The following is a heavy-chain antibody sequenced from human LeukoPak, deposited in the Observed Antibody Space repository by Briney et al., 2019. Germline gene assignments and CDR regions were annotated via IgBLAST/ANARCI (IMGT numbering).Heavy chain of an antibody. J-gene: IGHJ4*02. Sequence: PGGSLRLSCAASGITFSSYSMNWVRQAPGKGLEWVSSISSSSSYIYYADSVKGRFTISRDNAKNSLYLQMNSLRAEDTAVYYCAREVTAIPNRSYFDYWGQGTLVTVSS. V-gene: IGHV3-21*01. CDR3: AREVTAIPNRSYFDY. CDR1: GITFSSYS. CDR2: ISSSSSYI. D-gene: IGHD5-18*01.